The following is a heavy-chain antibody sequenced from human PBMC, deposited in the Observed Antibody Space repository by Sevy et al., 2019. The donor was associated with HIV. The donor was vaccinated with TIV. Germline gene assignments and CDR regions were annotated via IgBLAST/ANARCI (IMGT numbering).Heavy chain of an antibody. Sequence: GGSLRLSCAASGFAFNIYSMNWVSQAPGKGLEWVSSISGSSSYIFYADSVKGRFTISRDNAKNSLYLQMNSLRAEDTAVYYCARGRGDPRADCFDYWGQGTLVTVSS. V-gene: IGHV3-21*01. D-gene: IGHD2-21*02. J-gene: IGHJ4*02. CDR1: GFAFNIYS. CDR3: ARGRGDPRADCFDY. CDR2: ISGSSSYI.